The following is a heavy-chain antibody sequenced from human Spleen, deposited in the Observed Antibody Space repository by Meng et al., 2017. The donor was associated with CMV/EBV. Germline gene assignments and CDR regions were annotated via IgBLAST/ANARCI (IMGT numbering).Heavy chain of an antibody. Sequence: GESLKISCKGSGYSFTSYWIGWVRQMPGKGLEWMGIIYPGDSDTRYSPSFQGQVTISADKSISTAYLRWSSLKASDTAMYYCARLGEGGGGYQLLFGGMDVWGQGTTVTVSS. D-gene: IGHD2-2*01. CDR1: GYSFTSYW. J-gene: IGHJ6*02. CDR3: ARLGEGGGGYQLLFGGMDV. V-gene: IGHV5-51*01. CDR2: IYPGDSDT.